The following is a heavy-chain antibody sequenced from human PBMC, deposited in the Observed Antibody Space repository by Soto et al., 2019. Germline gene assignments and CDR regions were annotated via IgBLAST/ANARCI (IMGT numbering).Heavy chain of an antibody. J-gene: IGHJ3*02. D-gene: IGHD3-22*01. V-gene: IGHV4-31*03. Sequence: QVQLQESGPGLVKPSQTLSLTCTVSGGSISSGGYYWSWIRQHPGKGLEWIGYIYYSGSTYYNPSLKSRVTISVDTSKNQFSLKLSSVTAADTAVYYCASEHSSGYSEPHAFDIWGQGTMVTVSS. CDR3: ASEHSSGYSEPHAFDI. CDR1: GGSISSGGYY. CDR2: IYYSGST.